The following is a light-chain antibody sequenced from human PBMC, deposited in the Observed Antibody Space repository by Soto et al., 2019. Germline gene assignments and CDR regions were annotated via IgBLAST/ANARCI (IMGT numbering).Light chain of an antibody. J-gene: IGKJ1*01. V-gene: IGKV3-20*01. Sequence: EMVLTQSPGTLSFSPGERATLSCRASQSVSSSYLAWYQQKPGQAPRPLIYGASSRAIGIPDRFSGSGSGTDFTLTISRLEHEGFGVYYCQEYGSSPWTFGQGTKVEIK. CDR1: QSVSSSY. CDR2: GAS. CDR3: QEYGSSPWT.